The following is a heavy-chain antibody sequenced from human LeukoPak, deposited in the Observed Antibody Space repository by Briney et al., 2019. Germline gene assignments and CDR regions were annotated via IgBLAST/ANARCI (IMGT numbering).Heavy chain of an antibody. D-gene: IGHD3-10*01. CDR1: GFTFSSYS. CDR3: AVLLMAFYYGSGTYMDV. J-gene: IGHJ6*03. Sequence: GGSLRLSCAASGFTFSSYSMNWVRQAPGKGLEWVSSISSSSSYIYYADSVKGRFTISRDNAKNSLYLQMNSLRAEDTAVYYCAVLLMAFYYGSGTYMDVWGKGTTVTISS. CDR2: ISSSSSYI. V-gene: IGHV3-21*01.